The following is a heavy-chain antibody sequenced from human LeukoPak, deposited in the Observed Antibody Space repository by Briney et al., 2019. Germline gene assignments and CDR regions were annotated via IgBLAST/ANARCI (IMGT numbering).Heavy chain of an antibody. J-gene: IGHJ5*02. CDR1: DVSIKNYY. D-gene: IGHD2/OR15-2a*01. CDR3: ARQAVIIPTGMEGPWFDP. V-gene: IGHV4-59*08. CDR2: IYYAESS. Sequence: PSETLSLTCTVSDVSIKNYYWSWIRQPPGKGLEWIANIYYAESSNYNPSLKGRVSVSIDASKNQLSLKLTSVTAADTAIYYCARQAVIIPTGMEGPWFDPWGQGTLVAVSS.